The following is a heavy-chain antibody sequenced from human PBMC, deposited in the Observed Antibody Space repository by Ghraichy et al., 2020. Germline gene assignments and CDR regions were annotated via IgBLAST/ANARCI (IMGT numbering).Heavy chain of an antibody. CDR3: AREATGSQGDDY. D-gene: IGHD1-26*01. CDR1: GYSISSGYY. V-gene: IGHV4-38-2*02. Sequence: SQTLSRTCTVSGYSISSGYYWGLIRQPPGKGLECIGSIYHSGSTYYTPSLKSRVTISVDTSKNLFSLKLSSVTAADTAVYYCAREATGSQGDDYWGQGTLVTVSS. J-gene: IGHJ4*02. CDR2: IYHSGST.